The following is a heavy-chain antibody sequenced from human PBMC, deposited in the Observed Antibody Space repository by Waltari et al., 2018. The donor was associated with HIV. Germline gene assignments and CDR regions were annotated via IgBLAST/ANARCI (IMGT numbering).Heavy chain of an antibody. V-gene: IGHV3-33*01. D-gene: IGHD5-12*01. CDR2: IWYDGSNK. CDR3: ARGWLQAPAFDI. J-gene: IGHJ3*02. Sequence: QVQLVESGGGVVQPGRSLRLSCAASGFTFSSYGMHWVRQAPGKGLGWVAVIWYDGSNKYYADSVKGRFTISRDNSKNTLYLQMNSLRAEDTAVYYCARGWLQAPAFDIWGQGTMVTVSS. CDR1: GFTFSSYG.